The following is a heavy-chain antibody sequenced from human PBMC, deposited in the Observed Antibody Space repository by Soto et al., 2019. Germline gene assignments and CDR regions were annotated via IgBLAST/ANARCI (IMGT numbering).Heavy chain of an antibody. V-gene: IGHV4-34*09. CDR2: INHSGST. CDR3: AGGATLLLYFAY. CDR1: GGSFSGYY. Sequence: SETLSLTCAVYGGSFSGYYWTWIRQPPGTGLEWIGEINHSGSTNYNPSLKSRVTISVDTSKNQFSLKLSSVTAADTAVYYCAGGATLLLYFAYGGQGTRVPVPS. J-gene: IGHJ4*02.